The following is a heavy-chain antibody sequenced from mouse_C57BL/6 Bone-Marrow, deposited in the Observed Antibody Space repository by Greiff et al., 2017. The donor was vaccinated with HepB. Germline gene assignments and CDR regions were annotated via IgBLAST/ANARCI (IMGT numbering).Heavy chain of an antibody. J-gene: IGHJ1*03. CDR1: GFSLTSYG. CDR3: ANSIYYDYYWYFDV. Sequence: VQLQQSGPGLVQPSQSLSITCTVSGFSLTSYGVHWVRQSPGKGLEWLGVIWSGGSTDYNAAFISRLSISKDNSKSQVFFKMNSLQADDTAIYYCANSIYYDYYWYFDVWGTGTTVTVSS. D-gene: IGHD2-4*01. V-gene: IGHV2-2*01. CDR2: IWSGGST.